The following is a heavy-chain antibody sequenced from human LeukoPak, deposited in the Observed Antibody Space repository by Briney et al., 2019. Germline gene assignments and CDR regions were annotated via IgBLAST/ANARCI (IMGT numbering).Heavy chain of an antibody. D-gene: IGHD3-22*01. CDR2: ISAYNGNT. J-gene: IGHJ4*02. CDR3: ATPAYYYDSSGYYLDY. Sequence: GASVKVSCKASGYTFTSYGISWVRQAPGQGLEWMRWISAYNGNTNYAQKLQGRVTMTTDTSTSTAYMELRSLRSDDTAVYYCATPAYYYDSSGYYLDYWGQGTLVTVSS. V-gene: IGHV1-18*01. CDR1: GYTFTSYG.